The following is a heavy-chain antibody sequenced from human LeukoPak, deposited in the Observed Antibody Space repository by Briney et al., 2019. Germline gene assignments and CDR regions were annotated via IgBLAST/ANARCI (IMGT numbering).Heavy chain of an antibody. CDR2: INASNGNT. CDR3: ASHGELSAFDI. Sequence: ASVKVSCKASGYTFTSYAMHWVRQAPGQRLEWMGWINASNGNTKYSQKFQGRVTITRDTSASTAYMELSSLRSEDTAVYYCASHGELSAFDIWGQGTMVTVSS. J-gene: IGHJ3*02. V-gene: IGHV1-3*01. D-gene: IGHD3-16*02. CDR1: GYTFTSYA.